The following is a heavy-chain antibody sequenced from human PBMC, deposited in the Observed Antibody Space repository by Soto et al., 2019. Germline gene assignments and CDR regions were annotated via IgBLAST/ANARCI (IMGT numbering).Heavy chain of an antibody. CDR2: ISDNGGST. Sequence: GGSLRLSCAASGITFSNYAMTWVRQAPGEGLEWVSGISDNGGSTYYADSVKGRFTISRDNSKNTLYLQMNSLRAEDTAVYYCAKGRLPLHYYGMDVWGQGTTVTVSS. CDR1: GITFSNYA. D-gene: IGHD6-25*01. J-gene: IGHJ6*02. CDR3: AKGRLPLHYYGMDV. V-gene: IGHV3-23*01.